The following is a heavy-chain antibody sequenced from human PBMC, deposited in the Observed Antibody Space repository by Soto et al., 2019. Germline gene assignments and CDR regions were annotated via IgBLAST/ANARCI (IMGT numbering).Heavy chain of an antibody. CDR3: ARVSDILTGPDYYFDY. J-gene: IGHJ4*02. CDR2: ISAYNGNT. CDR1: GYTFTSYG. Sequence: ASVKVSCKASGYTFTSYGISWVRQAPGQGPEWMGWISAYNGNTDYAQKLQGRVTMTTDTSTSTAYMELRSLRSDDTAVYYCARVSDILTGPDYYFDYWGQGTLVTVSS. V-gene: IGHV1-18*01. D-gene: IGHD3-9*01.